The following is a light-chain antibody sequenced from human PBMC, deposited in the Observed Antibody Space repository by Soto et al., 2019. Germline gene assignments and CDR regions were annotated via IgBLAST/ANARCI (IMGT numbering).Light chain of an antibody. V-gene: IGLV3-21*02. CDR3: QVWDSSSDHPVV. Sequence: SYELTQPPSVSVAPGQTASITCGGNNIGSKSVHWYQQKPVQAPVLVVYDDSDRPSGIPERFSGSNSGNTATLTISRVEAGDEADYYCQVWDSSSDHPVVFGGGTQLTVL. CDR2: DDS. J-gene: IGLJ2*01. CDR1: NIGSKS.